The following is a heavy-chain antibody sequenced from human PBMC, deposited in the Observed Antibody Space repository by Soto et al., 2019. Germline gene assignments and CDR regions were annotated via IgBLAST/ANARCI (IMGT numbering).Heavy chain of an antibody. D-gene: IGHD2-2*01. V-gene: IGHV4-31*03. Sequence: SETLSLTCTVSGGSISSGGYYWSWIRQHPGKGLEWIGYIYYSGSTYYNPSLKSRVTISVDTSKNQFSLKLSSVTAADTAVYYCARGGYCSSTSCKGWFDPWGQGTLVTVSS. J-gene: IGHJ5*02. CDR1: GGSISSGGYY. CDR2: IYYSGST. CDR3: ARGGYCSSTSCKGWFDP.